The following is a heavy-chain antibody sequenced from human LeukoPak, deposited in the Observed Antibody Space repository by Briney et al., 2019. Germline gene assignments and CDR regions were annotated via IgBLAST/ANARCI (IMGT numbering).Heavy chain of an antibody. CDR2: INPSGGST. CDR3: ARDGLEESGYSHQADY. D-gene: IGHD5-18*01. J-gene: IGHJ4*02. V-gene: IGHV1-46*01. Sequence: GASVKVSCKASGYTSTSYYMHWVRQAPGQGLEWMGIINPSGGSTSYAQKFQGRVTMTRNMSTSTVYMELSSLRSEDTAVYYCARDGLEESGYSHQADYWGQGTLVTVSS. CDR1: GYTSTSYY.